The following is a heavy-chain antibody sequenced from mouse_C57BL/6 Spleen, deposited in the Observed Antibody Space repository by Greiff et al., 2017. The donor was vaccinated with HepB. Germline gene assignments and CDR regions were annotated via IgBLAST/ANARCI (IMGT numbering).Heavy chain of an antibody. CDR2: INPSSGYT. CDR1: GYTFTSYW. D-gene: IGHD2-4*01. V-gene: IGHV1-7*01. J-gene: IGHJ2*01. Sequence: QVQLQESGAELAKPGASVKLSCKASGYTFTSYWMHWVKQRPGQGLEWIGYINPSSGYTKYNQKFKDTATLTADKSSSTAYMQLSSLTYEDSAVYYCARSDDYDFDYWGQGTTLTVSS. CDR3: ARSDDYDFDY.